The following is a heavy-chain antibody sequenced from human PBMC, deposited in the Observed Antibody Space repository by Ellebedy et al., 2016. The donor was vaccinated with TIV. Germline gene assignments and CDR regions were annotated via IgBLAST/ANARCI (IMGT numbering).Heavy chain of an antibody. V-gene: IGHV3-74*03. CDR3: DTGFLSAYTT. CDR2: VDRAGNR. CDR1: GFPFSVYW. Sequence: GESLKISXAGSGFPFSVYWMHWVRQAPGKGLVWVARVDRAGNRVYGESVKGRFTISRDNAKNTVYLQMNDLRADDTAVYYCDTGFLSAYTTWGQGTMVTVSS. D-gene: IGHD3-16*01. J-gene: IGHJ3*01.